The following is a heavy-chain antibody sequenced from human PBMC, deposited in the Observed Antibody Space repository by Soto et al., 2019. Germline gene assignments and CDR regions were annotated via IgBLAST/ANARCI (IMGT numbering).Heavy chain of an antibody. CDR3: ARLYYYDSSGYYETAYYFDY. CDR1: GYTFTSYG. J-gene: IGHJ4*02. CDR2: ISAYNGNT. Sequence: ASVKVSCKASGYTFTSYGISWVRQAPGQGLEWMGWISAYNGNTNYAQKLQGRVTMTTDTSTSTAYMELRSLRSDDTAVYYCARLYYYDSSGYYETAYYFDYWGQGTLVPVSS. V-gene: IGHV1-18*01. D-gene: IGHD3-22*01.